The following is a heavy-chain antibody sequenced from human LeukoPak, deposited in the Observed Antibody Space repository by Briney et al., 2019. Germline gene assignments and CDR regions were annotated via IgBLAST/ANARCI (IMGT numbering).Heavy chain of an antibody. Sequence: KPSETLSLTWSVSGGSISWLYWSWIRQPPGKGLAWIGYIYYTGSTNYNPSLKSRVTMFVDMSKNQFSLRLSSVTAADTAVYYCARHRAYSSSSPFDYWGQGTLVTVSS. J-gene: IGHJ4*02. CDR3: ARHRAYSSSSPFDY. CDR1: GGSISWLY. V-gene: IGHV4-59*08. D-gene: IGHD6-6*01. CDR2: IYYTGST.